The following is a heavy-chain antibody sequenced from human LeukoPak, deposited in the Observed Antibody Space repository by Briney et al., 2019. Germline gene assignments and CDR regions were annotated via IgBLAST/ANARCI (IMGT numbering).Heavy chain of an antibody. CDR3: ARDPSTLIVGALFDY. CDR2: ISYDGSNK. J-gene: IGHJ4*02. V-gene: IGHV3-30-3*01. CDR1: GLTFSSYA. Sequence: PGGSLRLSCAASGLTFSSYAMHWVRQAPGKGLEWVAVISYDGSNKYYADSVKGRFTISRDNSKNTLYLQMNSLRAEDTAVYYCARDPSTLIVGALFDYWGQGTLVTVSS. D-gene: IGHD1-26*01.